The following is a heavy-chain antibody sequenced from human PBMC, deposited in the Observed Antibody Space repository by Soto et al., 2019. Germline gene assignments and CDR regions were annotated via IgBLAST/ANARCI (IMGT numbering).Heavy chain of an antibody. Sequence: HVQLVQSGAEVKKPGSSVKVSCKASGGTFSSYAISWVRQAPGQGLEWMGGIIPIFGTANYAQKFQGRVTITADESTSTAYRELSSLRSEDTAVYYCARDPRSPVHYYYGMDVWGQGTTVTVSS. CDR2: IIPIFGTA. J-gene: IGHJ6*02. CDR3: ARDPRSPVHYYYGMDV. CDR1: GGTFSSYA. V-gene: IGHV1-69*01.